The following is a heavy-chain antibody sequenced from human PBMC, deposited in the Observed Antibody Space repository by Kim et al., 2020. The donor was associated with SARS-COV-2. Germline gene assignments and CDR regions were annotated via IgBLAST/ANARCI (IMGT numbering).Heavy chain of an antibody. CDR2: IYYSGST. D-gene: IGHD6-13*01. V-gene: IGHV4-39*07. Sequence: SETLSLTCTVSGGSISSSSYYWGWIRQPPGKGLEWIGSIYYSGSTYYNPSLKSRVTISVDTSKNQFSLKLSSVTAADTAVYYCARDRWGGHSSSCDYWGQGTLVTVSS. J-gene: IGHJ4*02. CDR3: ARDRWGGHSSSCDY. CDR1: GGSISSSSYY.